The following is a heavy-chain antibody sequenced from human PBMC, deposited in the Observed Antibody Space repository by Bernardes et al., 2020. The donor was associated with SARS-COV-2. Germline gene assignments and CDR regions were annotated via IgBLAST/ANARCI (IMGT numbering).Heavy chain of an antibody. CDR1: GGSISDSNW. Sequence: LSLTCAVSGGSISDSNWWSWVRQTPGKGLEWIGEMYHGGISNYNPSLKSRVAISVDTSKNQFSLRLNSVTAADTAMYYCTTYSYGFRTYFDYWGQGTLVTVSS. CDR2: MYHGGIS. J-gene: IGHJ4*02. D-gene: IGHD5-18*01. CDR3: TTYSYGFRTYFDY. V-gene: IGHV4-4*02.